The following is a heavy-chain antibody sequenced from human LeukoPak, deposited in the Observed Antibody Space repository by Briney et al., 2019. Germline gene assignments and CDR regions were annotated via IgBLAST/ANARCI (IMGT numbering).Heavy chain of an antibody. CDR2: ISYDGSNK. CDR3: AKDRRYSSSSSEYFQH. D-gene: IGHD6-13*01. V-gene: IGHV3-30*18. J-gene: IGHJ1*01. Sequence: GGSLRLSCAASGFTFSSYGMHWVRQAPGKGLEWVAVISYDGSNKYYADSVKGRFTISRDNSKNTLYLQMNSLRAEDTAVYYCAKDRRYSSSSSEYFQHWGQGTLVTVSS. CDR1: GFTFSSYG.